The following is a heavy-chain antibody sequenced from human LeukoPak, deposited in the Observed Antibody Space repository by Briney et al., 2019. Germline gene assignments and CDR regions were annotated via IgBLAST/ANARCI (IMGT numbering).Heavy chain of an antibody. V-gene: IGHV3-53*01. D-gene: IGHD4/OR15-4a*01. CDR2: IYSDNT. J-gene: IGHJ4*02. CDR3: ARRAGAYSHPYDY. CDR1: GFTVSSNS. Sequence: GGSLRFSCTVSGFTVSSNSMSWVRQAPGKGLEWVSLIYSDNTHYSDSVKGRFTISRDNSKNTLYLQMNSLRAEDTAVYYCARRAGAYSHPYDYWGQGTLVTVSS.